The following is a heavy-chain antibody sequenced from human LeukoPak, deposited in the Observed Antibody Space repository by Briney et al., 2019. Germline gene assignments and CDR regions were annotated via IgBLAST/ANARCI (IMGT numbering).Heavy chain of an antibody. V-gene: IGHV4-38-2*02. D-gene: IGHD4-17*01. CDR2: IYHSGST. J-gene: IGHJ4*02. Sequence: SETLSLTCTVSGYSISSGYYWGWIRQPPGKGLEWIGSIYHSGSTYYNPSLKSRVTISVDTSKNQFSLRLSSVTAADTAVYYCARDVTSVTTYFDYWGQGTLVTVSS. CDR1: GYSISSGYY. CDR3: ARDVTSVTTYFDY.